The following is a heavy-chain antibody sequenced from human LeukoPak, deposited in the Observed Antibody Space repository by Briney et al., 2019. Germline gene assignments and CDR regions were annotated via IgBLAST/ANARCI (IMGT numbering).Heavy chain of an antibody. V-gene: IGHV5-51*01. J-gene: IGHJ4*02. Sequence: GASLKISCKGSGYTFTTSWIGSVRQMPGKGLEWVGIIYPGDSDPRYSPSFQAQVTISAEKSISTAYLQWNSVASSYCALYYCARHGLGSSWFGFDYWGQGTLVTVSS. D-gene: IGHD6-13*01. CDR3: ARHGLGSSWFGFDY. CDR1: GYTFTTSW. CDR2: IYPGDSDP.